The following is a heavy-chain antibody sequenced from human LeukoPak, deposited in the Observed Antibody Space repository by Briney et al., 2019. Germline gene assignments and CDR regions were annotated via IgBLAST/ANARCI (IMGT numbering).Heavy chain of an antibody. CDR1: GGTFSSYT. CDR3: ARVEVSGSYYSFDPGHAFDI. D-gene: IGHD1-26*01. Sequence: ASVKVSCKASGGTFSSYTISWVRQAPGQGLEWMGRIIPILGIANYAQKFQGRVTITADKSTSTAYMELSSLRSEDTAVYYCARVEVSGSYYSFDPGHAFDIWGQGTMVTVSS. CDR2: IIPILGIA. J-gene: IGHJ3*02. V-gene: IGHV1-69*02.